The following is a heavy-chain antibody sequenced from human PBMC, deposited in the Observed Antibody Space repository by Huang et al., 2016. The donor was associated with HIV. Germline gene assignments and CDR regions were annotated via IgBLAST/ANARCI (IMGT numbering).Heavy chain of an antibody. D-gene: IGHD2-21*01. V-gene: IGHV1-18*01. J-gene: IGHJ4*02. CDR2: VSGYRGFT. CDR3: ARVPSDLYSDY. Sequence: QVQLVQSGPEVKKPGASVKVSCKASGYTFSIYGISWGRQAPGQGPGLMGWVSGYRGFTATSQKSQGRVTMTTDTSTSTAYMDVRSLTADDTAVYYCARVPSDLYSDYWGQGTLVTVSS. CDR1: GYTFSIYG.